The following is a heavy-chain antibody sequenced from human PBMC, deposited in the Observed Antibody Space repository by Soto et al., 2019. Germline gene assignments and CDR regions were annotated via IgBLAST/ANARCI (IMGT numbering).Heavy chain of an antibody. V-gene: IGHV3-48*02. CDR2: IGSSGITR. D-gene: IGHD6-19*01. J-gene: IGHJ3*01. CDR1: GFTFSSFT. Sequence: EVQLVESGGGLVQPGGSLRLSCAASGFTFSSFTMNCVRQAPGKGLEWVSYIGSSGITRYHADSVKGRFTVSRDNARNSLYLQMNSLRDEDTALYYCARSGSSGYHRYRLASNDAFDVWGQGTMVTVS. CDR3: ARSGSSGYHRYRLASNDAFDV.